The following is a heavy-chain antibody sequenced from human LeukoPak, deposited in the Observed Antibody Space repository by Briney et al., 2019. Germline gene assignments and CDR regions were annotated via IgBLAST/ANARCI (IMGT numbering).Heavy chain of an antibody. V-gene: IGHV4-39*07. D-gene: IGHD2-2*01. CDR2: IYYSGST. CDR1: GGSISSSSYY. J-gene: IGHJ6*03. Sequence: PSETLSLTCTVSGGSISSSSYYWGWIRQPPGKGLEWIGSIYYSGSTYYNPSLKSRVTISVDTSKNQFSLKLSSVTAADTAVYYCARRGRKYQLLLVSWDYYMDVWGKGTTVTISS. CDR3: ARRGRKYQLLLVSWDYYMDV.